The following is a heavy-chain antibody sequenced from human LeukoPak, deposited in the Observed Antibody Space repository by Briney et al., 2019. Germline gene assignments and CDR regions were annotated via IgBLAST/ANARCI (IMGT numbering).Heavy chain of an antibody. CDR3: ARQGRKSNCSGASCYSDY. J-gene: IGHJ4*02. D-gene: IGHD2-15*01. Sequence: SETLSLTCTVSGGSISSSSYYWGWIRQPPGKGLEWIGSIYFSGGTYYNPPLKSRVTISGDTSKNQFSLKLSSVTAADTAVYYCARQGRKSNCSGASCYSDYWGQGTLVTVSS. CDR2: IYFSGGT. V-gene: IGHV4-39*01. CDR1: GGSISSSSYY.